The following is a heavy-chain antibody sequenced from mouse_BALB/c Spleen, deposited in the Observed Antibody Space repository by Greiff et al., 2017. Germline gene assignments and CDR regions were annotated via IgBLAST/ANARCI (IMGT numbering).Heavy chain of an antibody. J-gene: IGHJ4*01. D-gene: IGHD2-1*01. V-gene: IGHV1-69*02. CDR3: ARKKKNGNPYAMDY. CDR2: IDPSDSYT. CDR1: GYTFTSYW. Sequence: QGQLQQPGAELVKPGASVKLSCKASGYTFTSYWMHWVKQRPGQGLEWIGEIDPSDSYTNYNQKFKGKATLTVDKSSSTAYMQLSSLTSEDSAVYYCARKKKNGNPYAMDYWGQGTSVTVSS.